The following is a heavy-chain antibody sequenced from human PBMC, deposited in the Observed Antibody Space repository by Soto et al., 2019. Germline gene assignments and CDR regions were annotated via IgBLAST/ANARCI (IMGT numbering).Heavy chain of an antibody. CDR2: IESDGST. CDR3: ARDAGWLGY. CDR1: GFTFSNYR. J-gene: IGHJ4*02. D-gene: IGHD2-15*01. Sequence: EVQLVESGGGLVQPGGSVRLSCVVSGFTFSNYRMHWFRQAPGKGLVWVSRIESDGSTTYADSVKGRFTISRDNAKNTLYLQMNGLSGEDTAIYYCARDAGWLGYWGQGTLVTVSS. V-gene: IGHV3-74*01.